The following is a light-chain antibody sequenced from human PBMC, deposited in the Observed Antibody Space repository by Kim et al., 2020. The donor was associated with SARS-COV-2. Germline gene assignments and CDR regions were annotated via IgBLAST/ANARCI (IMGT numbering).Light chain of an antibody. CDR2: DVT. CDR3: CSYAGTSTLI. V-gene: IGLV2-23*02. CDR1: SSDVGNYNL. Sequence: GQSITISCTGTSSDVGNYNLVSWYQQPPGEAPKLIIYDVTKRPSGVSDRFSGSKSGKTASLTISGIQAEDEADYYCCSYAGTSTLIFGGGTQLTVL. J-gene: IGLJ2*01.